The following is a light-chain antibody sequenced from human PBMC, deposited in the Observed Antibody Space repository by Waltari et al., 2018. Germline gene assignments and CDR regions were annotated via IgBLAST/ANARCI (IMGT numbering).Light chain of an antibody. CDR3: QQYNNWPPWT. J-gene: IGKJ1*01. CDR2: AAS. CDR1: QSVNDN. Sequence: EIVMTQSPATLSVSPGGRATLSCRASQSVNDNLAWYQQKPGQAPRLLIYAASTRATGIPARFSGSGSGTEFTLTISSLQSEDFAVYYCQQYNNWPPWTFGQGTTVEIK. V-gene: IGKV3-15*01.